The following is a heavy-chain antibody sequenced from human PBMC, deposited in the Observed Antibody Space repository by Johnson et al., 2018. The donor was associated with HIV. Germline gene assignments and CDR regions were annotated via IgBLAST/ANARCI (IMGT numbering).Heavy chain of an antibody. CDR2: IKSKTDGGTI. D-gene: IGHD1-26*01. V-gene: IGHV3-15*01. CDR1: GFTFSDDY. J-gene: IGHJ3*02. CDR3: NTDRVDGGGSYYNAFDI. Sequence: VQLVESGGGLVKPGGSLRLSCAASGFTFSDDYMSWIRQAPGKGLEWVGRIKSKTDGGTIDYAAPVKGRFTISRDDSKNTLYLQMNSLKTEDTALYYCNTDRVDGGGSYYNAFDIWGQGTMVTVSS.